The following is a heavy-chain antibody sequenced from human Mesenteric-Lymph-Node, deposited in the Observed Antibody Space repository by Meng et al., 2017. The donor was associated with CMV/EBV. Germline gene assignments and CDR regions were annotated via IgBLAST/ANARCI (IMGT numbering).Heavy chain of an antibody. V-gene: IGHV3-48*03. Sequence: GGSLRLSCAASGFTFSSYEMNWVRQAPGKGLEWISYISSSGSTIYYADSVKGRFTISRDNAKNSLYLQMNSLRAEDTAVYYCARGGFGRGVAIPFYGMDVWGQGTTVTVSS. CDR3: ARGGFGRGVAIPFYGMDV. CDR2: ISSSGSTI. D-gene: IGHD3-3*01. J-gene: IGHJ6*02. CDR1: GFTFSSYE.